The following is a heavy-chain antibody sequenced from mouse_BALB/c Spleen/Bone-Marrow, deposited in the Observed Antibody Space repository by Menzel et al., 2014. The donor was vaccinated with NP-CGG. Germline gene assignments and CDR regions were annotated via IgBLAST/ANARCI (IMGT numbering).Heavy chain of an antibody. V-gene: IGHV7-3*02. CDR1: GFTFTDYY. J-gene: IGHJ1*01. Sequence: EVKLVESGGGLVQPGGSLRLSCATSGFTFTDYYMSWVRQPPGKALEWLGFIRNIANGYTTDYSASVKGRFTISRDNSQSILYLQMNTLRAEDSATYYCARDMCDGLRWYFDVWGAGTTVTVSS. D-gene: IGHD2-3*01. CDR2: IRNIANGYTT. CDR3: ARDMCDGLRWYFDV.